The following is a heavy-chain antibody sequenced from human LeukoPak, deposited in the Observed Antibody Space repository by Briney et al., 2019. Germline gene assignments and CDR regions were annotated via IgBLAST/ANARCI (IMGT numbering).Heavy chain of an antibody. V-gene: IGHV4-61*01. Sequence: SETLSLTCTVSGGSVNSGSYYWNWIRQPPGKGLEWIGYIYYSGSANYNPSLKSRVTISVDTSKNQFSLKLSSVTAADTAVYYCARAAYSGSYHSDYWGQGTLVTVSS. D-gene: IGHD1-26*01. CDR2: IYYSGSA. CDR1: GGSVNSGSYY. CDR3: ARAAYSGSYHSDY. J-gene: IGHJ4*02.